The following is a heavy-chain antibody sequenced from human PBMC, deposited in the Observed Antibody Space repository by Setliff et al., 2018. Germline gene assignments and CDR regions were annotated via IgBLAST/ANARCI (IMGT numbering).Heavy chain of an antibody. CDR1: GFTFGDFA. J-gene: IGHJ6*02. CDR2: IGGRGIST. D-gene: IGHD3-10*01. CDR3: ARMDGWGTYYSYYYNGMDV. Sequence: GGSLRLSCAASGFTFGDFAMTWVRQAPGKGLEWVSGIGGRGISTYYADSVKGRFIISRDNSENTLYLQMNSLSAEDTAVYYCARMDGWGTYYSYYYNGMDVWGQGTTVTVSS. V-gene: IGHV3-23*01.